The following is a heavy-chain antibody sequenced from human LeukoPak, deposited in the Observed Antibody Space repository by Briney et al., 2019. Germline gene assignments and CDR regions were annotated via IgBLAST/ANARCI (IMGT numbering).Heavy chain of an antibody. CDR1: GFSFSSYA. Sequence: GGSLRLSCAASGFSFSSYAVSWVRQAPGRGLEWVSGISDGGSRTYYADSVKGRFTISRGDSKNTWYLQMNSLRAEDTAVYYCAKVQLGIGVDYWGQGTLVTVSS. CDR3: AKVQLGIGVDY. D-gene: IGHD7-27*01. J-gene: IGHJ4*02. CDR2: ISDGGSRT. V-gene: IGHV3-23*01.